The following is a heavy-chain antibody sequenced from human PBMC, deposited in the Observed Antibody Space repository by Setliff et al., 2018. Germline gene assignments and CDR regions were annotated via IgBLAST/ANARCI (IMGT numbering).Heavy chain of an antibody. CDR3: AKNGFGVVALGVNNWFDP. CDR2: ILYSGST. Sequence: SETLSLTCTVSGGSISSHYWNWIRQPPGKGLEWIGYILYSGSTNYNPSLKSRVTISVDTSKNQFSLKLSSVTAADTAVYYCAKNGFGVVALGVNNWFDPWGQGTLVTVSS. CDR1: GGSISSHY. J-gene: IGHJ5*02. D-gene: IGHD3-10*01. V-gene: IGHV4-59*11.